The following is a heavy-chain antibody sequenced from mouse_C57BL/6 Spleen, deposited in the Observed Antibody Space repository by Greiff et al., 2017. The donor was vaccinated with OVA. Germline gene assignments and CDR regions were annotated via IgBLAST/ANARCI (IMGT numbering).Heavy chain of an antibody. CDR1: GYTFTSYW. Sequence: QVQLQQPGTELVQPGASVKLSCKASGYTFTSYWMHWVKQRPGQGLEWIGNINPSNGGTNYNEKFKSKATLTVAKSSSTAYMQLSSLTSEDSAVYYCARVSPTGTRGYRYFDVWGKGTTVTVSS. CDR2: INPSNGGT. J-gene: IGHJ1*03. CDR3: ARVSPTGTRGYRYFDV. D-gene: IGHD4-1*02. V-gene: IGHV1-53*01.